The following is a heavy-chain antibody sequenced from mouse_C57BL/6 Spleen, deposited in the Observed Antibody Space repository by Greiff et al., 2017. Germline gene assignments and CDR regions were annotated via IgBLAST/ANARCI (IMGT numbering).Heavy chain of an antibody. CDR2: INPNNGGT. J-gene: IGHJ2*01. CDR3: AKVATNCDY. Sequence: EVQLQQSGPELVKPGASVKISCKASGYTFTDYYMNWVKQSHGKSLEWIGDINPNNGGTSYNQKFTGKATLTVDKSSSTAYMELRSLTSEDAAVYYCAKVATNCDYWGQGTTLTVAS. CDR1: GYTFTDYY. V-gene: IGHV1-26*01. D-gene: IGHD1-1*01.